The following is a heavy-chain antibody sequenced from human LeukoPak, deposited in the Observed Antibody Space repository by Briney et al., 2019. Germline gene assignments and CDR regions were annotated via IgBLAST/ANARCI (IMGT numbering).Heavy chain of an antibody. CDR1: GFTFSSYA. D-gene: IGHD4-17*01. CDR3: AKEGNGDYYFDY. CDR2: ISGSGGST. J-gene: IGHJ4*02. V-gene: IGHV3-23*01. Sequence: QTGGSLRLSCAAYGFTFSSYAMSWVRQAPGKGLEWVSAISGSGGSTYYADAVKGRFTISRDNSKNTLYLQMNSLRAEDTAVYYCAKEGNGDYYFDYWGQGTLVTVSS.